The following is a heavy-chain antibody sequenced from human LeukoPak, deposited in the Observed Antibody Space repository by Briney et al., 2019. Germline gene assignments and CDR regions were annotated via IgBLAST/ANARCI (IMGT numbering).Heavy chain of an antibody. CDR3: ARRVRSVDHRCDF. Sequence: SETLSLTCRVSGVSISSGSNYWGWIRQPPGKTLEWIGSIYSSGSTYYNPSLKSRVTISVDTSKNQFSLQVTSVTAADTAVYYCARRVRSVDHRCDFWGQGTLVTVSS. CDR2: IYSSGST. CDR1: GVSISSGSNY. D-gene: IGHD1-14*01. V-gene: IGHV4-39*07. J-gene: IGHJ4*02.